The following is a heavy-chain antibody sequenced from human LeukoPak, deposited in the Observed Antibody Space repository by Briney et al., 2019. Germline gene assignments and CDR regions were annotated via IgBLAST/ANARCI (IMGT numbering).Heavy chain of an antibody. CDR2: IYYSGST. D-gene: IGHD5-12*01. Sequence: SETLSLTCTVSGGSISSSSYYWGWIRQPPGKGLEWIGSIYYSGSTYYNPSLKSRVTISVDTSKNQFSLKLSSVTAADTAVYYCARQTCSGYDINWFDPWGQGTLVTVSS. J-gene: IGHJ5*02. CDR3: ARQTCSGYDINWFDP. CDR1: GGSISSSSYY. V-gene: IGHV4-39*01.